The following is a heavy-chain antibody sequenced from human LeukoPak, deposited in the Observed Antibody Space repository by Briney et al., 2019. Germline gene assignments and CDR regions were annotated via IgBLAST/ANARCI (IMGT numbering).Heavy chain of an antibody. V-gene: IGHV3-43D*03. CDR1: GFTFSSYS. J-gene: IGHJ4*02. Sequence: HPGGSLRLSCAASGFTFSSYSMHWVRQAPGKGLEWVSLTSWDGSSTYYADSVKGRFTISRDNSKNSLYLQMNSLRAEDTALYYCAKDYDGTYSSGWGIDYWGQGTLVTVSS. D-gene: IGHD6-19*01. CDR3: AKDYDGTYSSGWGIDY. CDR2: TSWDGSST.